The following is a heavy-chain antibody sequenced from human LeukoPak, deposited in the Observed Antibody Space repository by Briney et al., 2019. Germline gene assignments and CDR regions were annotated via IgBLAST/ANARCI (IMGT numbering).Heavy chain of an antibody. CDR2: ISSNGGST. J-gene: IGHJ4*02. Sequence: GGSLRLSCAASGFTFSSYAMHWVRQAPGKGLEYVSAISSNGGSTYYANSVKGRFTISRDNSKNTLYLQMGSLRAEDMAVYYCARGAHRDYYDSSGYYSAVDYWGQGTLVTVSS. CDR1: GFTFSSYA. CDR3: ARGAHRDYYDSSGYYSAVDY. V-gene: IGHV3-64*01. D-gene: IGHD3-22*01.